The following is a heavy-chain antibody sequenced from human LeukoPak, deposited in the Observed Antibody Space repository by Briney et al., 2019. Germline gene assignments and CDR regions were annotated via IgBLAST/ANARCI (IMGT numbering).Heavy chain of an antibody. CDR1: GGSFSGYY. D-gene: IGHD3-10*01. V-gene: IGHV4-34*01. J-gene: IGHJ6*03. Sequence: SETLSLTCAVYGGSFSGYYWSWIRQPPGKGLEWIGEINHSGSTNYNPSLKSRVTISVDTSKNQFSLKLSSVTAADTAVYYCARVDRGVILYYYYMDVWGKGTQLTVSS. CDR2: INHSGST. CDR3: ARVDRGVILYYYYMDV.